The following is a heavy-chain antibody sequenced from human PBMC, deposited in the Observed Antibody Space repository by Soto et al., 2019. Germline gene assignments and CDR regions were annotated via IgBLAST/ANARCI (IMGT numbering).Heavy chain of an antibody. J-gene: IGHJ4*02. D-gene: IGHD3-22*01. Sequence: PAETLSLTCTVSGGSISSGGYYWSWIRQHPGKGLEWIGYIYYSGSTYYNPSLKSRVTISVDTSKNQFSLKLSSVTAADTAVYYCARSNYYDSSGYYYGYYFDYWGQGTLVTVSS. CDR2: IYYSGST. V-gene: IGHV4-31*03. CDR3: ARSNYYDSSGYYYGYYFDY. CDR1: GGSISSGGYY.